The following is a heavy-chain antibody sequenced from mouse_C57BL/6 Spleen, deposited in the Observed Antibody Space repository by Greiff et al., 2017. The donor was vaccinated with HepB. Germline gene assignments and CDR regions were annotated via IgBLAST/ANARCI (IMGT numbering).Heavy chain of an antibody. CDR3: ASSGYAMDY. V-gene: IGHV1-26*01. CDR2: INPNNGGT. CDR1: GYTFTDYY. J-gene: IGHJ4*01. D-gene: IGHD3-2*02. Sequence: EVQLQQSGPELVKPGASVKISCKASGYTFTDYYMNWVKQSHGKSREWIGDINPNNGGTSYNQKFKGKATLTVDKSSSTAYMELRSLTSEDSAVDYCASSGYAMDYWGQGPSVPVSS.